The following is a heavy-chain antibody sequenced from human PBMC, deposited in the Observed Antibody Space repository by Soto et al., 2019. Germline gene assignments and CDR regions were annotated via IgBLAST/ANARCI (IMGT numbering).Heavy chain of an antibody. CDR2: IYYRGST. CDR1: GGSVSSGSHY. Sequence: QVQLQESGPGLMKPSETLSLTRTVSGGSVSSGSHYWSWIRQPPGKGLEWIGYIYYRGSTNYNPSLKSRVTISADTSKNQFSLKLSSVTAADTAVYYCARARGAATARDYWGQGTLVTVSS. J-gene: IGHJ4*02. V-gene: IGHV4-61*01. CDR3: ARARGAATARDY. D-gene: IGHD6-13*01.